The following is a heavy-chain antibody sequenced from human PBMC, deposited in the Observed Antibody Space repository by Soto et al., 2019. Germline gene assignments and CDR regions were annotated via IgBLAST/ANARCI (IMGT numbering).Heavy chain of an antibody. CDR3: ARPEGGYGSGYSWFDP. CDR1: GDSISEINSY. J-gene: IGHJ5*02. Sequence: SETLSLTCAVSGDSISEINSYWGWIRQTPGEGLEWIGTIHHTGSTYYNPSLKSRVIISLDTSKNQFSLKLSSVTAADTALYYCARPEGGYGSGYSWFDPWGQGTRVTVSS. V-gene: IGHV4-39*01. D-gene: IGHD5-12*01. CDR2: IHHTGST.